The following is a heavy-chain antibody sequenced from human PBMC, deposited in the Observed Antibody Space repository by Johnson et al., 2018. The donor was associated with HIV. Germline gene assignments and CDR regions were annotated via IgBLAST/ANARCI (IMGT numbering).Heavy chain of an antibody. CDR1: GFTFSSYA. D-gene: IGHD2-21*01. Sequence: QVQLVESGGGVVQPGGSLRLSCAASGFTFSSYAMHWVRQAPAKGLEWVAAISYDGRDKDHADSVKGRFTITRDSSKNTVLLQMNSLRVEDTAVYYCARGGHCGGDCAGAKQALDIWGQGTRVTVSS. J-gene: IGHJ3*02. V-gene: IGHV3-30*14. CDR3: ARGGHCGGDCAGAKQALDI. CDR2: ISYDGRDK.